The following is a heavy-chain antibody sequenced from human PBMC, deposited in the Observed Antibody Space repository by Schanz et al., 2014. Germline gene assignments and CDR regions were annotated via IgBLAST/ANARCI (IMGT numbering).Heavy chain of an antibody. CDR3: ARPSLWFGDNCFDP. Sequence: EVQLVESGGGLVQPGGSLRLSCAASGITFSSHSFNWVRQAPGKGLEWISYITYNGGTIYYADSVKGRFTISRDNAKNTLYQQMNSLRVEDTAVYYCARPSLWFGDNCFDPWGQGTLVTVSS. D-gene: IGHD3-10*01. J-gene: IGHJ5*02. CDR1: GITFSSHS. CDR2: ITYNGGTI. V-gene: IGHV3-48*04.